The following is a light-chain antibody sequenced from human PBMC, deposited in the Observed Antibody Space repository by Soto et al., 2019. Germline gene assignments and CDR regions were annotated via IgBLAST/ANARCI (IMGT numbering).Light chain of an antibody. CDR1: RSNIGSNY. CDR3: AAWDDSLVGV. Sequence: QSALTQPPSASGTPGQRVTISCSGSRSNIGSNYVYWYQQLPGTAPKLLIYSNNQRPSGVPDRFSGSKSGTSASLAISGLRSEDEADYYCAAWDDSLVGVFGGGTKVTVL. CDR2: SNN. V-gene: IGLV1-47*02. J-gene: IGLJ2*01.